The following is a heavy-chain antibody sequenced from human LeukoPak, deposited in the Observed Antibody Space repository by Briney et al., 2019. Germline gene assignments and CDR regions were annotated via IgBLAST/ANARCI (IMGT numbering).Heavy chain of an antibody. CDR2: IYYSGST. V-gene: IGHV4-59*01. D-gene: IGHD2-2*01. CDR1: GGSFSSYY. J-gene: IGHJ4*02. CDR3: ARVGSSTNGEIDY. Sequence: SETLSLTCTVSGGSFSSYYWSWIRQPPGKGLEWFGYIYYSGSTNYNPSLKSRVTISVDTSKNQFSLKLSSVTAADTAVYYCARVGSSTNGEIDYWGQGTLVTVSS.